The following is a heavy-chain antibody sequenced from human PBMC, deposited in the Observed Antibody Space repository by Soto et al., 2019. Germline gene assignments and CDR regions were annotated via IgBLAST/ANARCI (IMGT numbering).Heavy chain of an antibody. J-gene: IGHJ4*02. CDR2: IIRVLGMA. CDR1: GRTFSSYT. V-gene: IGHV1-69*04. CDR3: ARGQDSDSGRGFID. D-gene: IGHD3-10*01. Sequence: QVQLVQSGAEVMKPRSSLKVSCKASGRTFSSYTINWVRQAPGQGLEWMGRIIRVLGMANLAQRFQGRPTITADKSTTAAYMQLSSPTSEDTALYDCARGQDSDSGRGFIDWGQGTLVIVS.